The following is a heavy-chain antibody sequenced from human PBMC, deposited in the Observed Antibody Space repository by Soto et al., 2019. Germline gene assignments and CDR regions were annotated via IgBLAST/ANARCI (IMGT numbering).Heavy chain of an antibody. CDR1: GITISTYG. J-gene: IGHJ5*02. CDR3: AGAEAEGGFAP. Sequence: QVQLVESGGGVVQPGRSLRLSCEASGITISTYGMHWVRQAPGKGLEWVAVIWFDGRNKYYADSVKGRFTISRDTSKNTRYLQMNSLRFEDTAVYNCAGAEAEGGFAPWGQGTLVTVSS. V-gene: IGHV3-33*01. CDR2: IWFDGRNK. D-gene: IGHD1-26*01.